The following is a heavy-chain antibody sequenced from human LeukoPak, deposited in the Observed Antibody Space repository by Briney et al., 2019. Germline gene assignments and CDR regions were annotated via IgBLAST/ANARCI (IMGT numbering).Heavy chain of an antibody. J-gene: IGHJ6*02. CDR2: ISSSSSYI. CDR1: GFTFSSYS. CDR3: ARATRLAYCGGDCSSYGMDV. Sequence: GGSLRLSCAASGFTFSSYSMNWVRQAPGKGLEWVSSISSSSSYIYYADSVKGRFTISRDNAKKSLYLQMNGLRAEDTAVYYCARATRLAYCGGDCSSYGMDVWGQGTTVTVSS. V-gene: IGHV3-21*01. D-gene: IGHD2-21*02.